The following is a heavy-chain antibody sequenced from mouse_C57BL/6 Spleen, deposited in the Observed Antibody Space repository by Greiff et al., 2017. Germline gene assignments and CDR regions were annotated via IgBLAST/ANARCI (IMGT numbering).Heavy chain of an antibody. CDR2: ISYDGSN. Sequence: EVKLQESGPGLVKPSQSLSLTCSVTGYSITSGYYWNWIRQFPGNKLEWMGYISYDGSNNYNPSLKNRISITRDTSKNQFFLKLNSVTTEDTATYYCARAPVVADYWGQGTTLTVSS. V-gene: IGHV3-6*01. CDR3: ARAPVVADY. D-gene: IGHD1-1*01. CDR1: GYSITSGYY. J-gene: IGHJ2*01.